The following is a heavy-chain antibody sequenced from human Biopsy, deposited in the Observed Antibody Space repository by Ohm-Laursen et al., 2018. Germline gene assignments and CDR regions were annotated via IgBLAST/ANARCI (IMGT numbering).Heavy chain of an antibody. J-gene: IGHJ3*02. CDR1: GFTFSSYG. V-gene: IGHV3-33*01. D-gene: IGHD3-10*01. Sequence: SLRLSCTASGFTFSSYGMHWVRQAPGKGLEWVAFIWYDGFNRYYADSVKGRFTISRDNSKNTLDLQMNSLRAEDAAVYYCATSTMVRSSGHAFDIWGQGTVVTVS. CDR3: ATSTMVRSSGHAFDI. CDR2: IWYDGFNR.